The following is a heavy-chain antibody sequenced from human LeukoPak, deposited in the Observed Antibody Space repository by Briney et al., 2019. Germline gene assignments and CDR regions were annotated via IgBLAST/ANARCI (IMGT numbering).Heavy chain of an antibody. Sequence: GESLRLSCAASGFTFSTYSGNWIRQAPGKGLEWVSSISDDSNYIFYADSVKGRFTISRDNAKNSLYLQMNSLRAEDTAVYYCAELGITMIGGVWGKGTTVTVSS. V-gene: IGHV3-21*01. CDR3: AELGITMIGGV. D-gene: IGHD3-10*02. J-gene: IGHJ6*04. CDR2: ISDDSNYI. CDR1: GFTFSTYS.